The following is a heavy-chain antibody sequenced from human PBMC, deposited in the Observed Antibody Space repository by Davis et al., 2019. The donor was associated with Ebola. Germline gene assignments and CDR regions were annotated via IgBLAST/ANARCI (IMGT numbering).Heavy chain of an antibody. D-gene: IGHD3-3*01. CDR3: ARRITIFGVVIKSNWFDP. V-gene: IGHV3-11*04. CDR2: TRSSDTTI. CDR1: GFTLSDYY. Sequence: GESLKISCAASGFTLSDYYMSWIRQAPGKGLEWVSSTRSSDTTIYYSDPVKGRFTVSRDNAKNSLYLQMNSLRAEDTAVYYCARRITIFGVVIKSNWFDPWGQGTLVTVSS. J-gene: IGHJ5*02.